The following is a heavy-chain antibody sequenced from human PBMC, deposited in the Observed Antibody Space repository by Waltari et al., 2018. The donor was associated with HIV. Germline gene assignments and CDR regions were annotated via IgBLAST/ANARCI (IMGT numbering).Heavy chain of an antibody. CDR2: IWSDGKTR. V-gene: IGHV3-33*01. J-gene: IGHJ4*01. D-gene: IGHD6-19*01. CDR1: GFNFRDFV. CDR3: TTGRSSVVAAPPVQ. Sequence: VQLAESGGGVVQPGKSVRLSCAPSGFNFRDFVIHWVRQAPEKGLGWVAVIWSDGKTRFYGDTIKGRFSVSRDNSNNTSSLQINRVTLADTAVYYCTTGRSSVVAAPPVQWGQGT.